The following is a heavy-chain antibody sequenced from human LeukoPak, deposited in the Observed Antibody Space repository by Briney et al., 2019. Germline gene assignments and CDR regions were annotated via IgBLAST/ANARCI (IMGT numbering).Heavy chain of an antibody. J-gene: IGHJ4*02. CDR2: ISGSGGNT. CDR3: AKNLDIVVVPAVQI. CDR1: GFTFSSYA. V-gene: IGHV3-23*01. Sequence: GGSLRLSCAASGFTFSSYAMSWVRQAPGKGLEWVSAISGSGGNTYYADSVKGRLTISRDNSKNTLYLQMNSLRAEDTAVYYCAKNLDIVVVPAVQIWGQGTLVTVSS. D-gene: IGHD2-2*03.